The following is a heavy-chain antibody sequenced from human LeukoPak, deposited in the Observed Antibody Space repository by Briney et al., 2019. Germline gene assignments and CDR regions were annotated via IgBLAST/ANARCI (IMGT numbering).Heavy chain of an antibody. CDR2: IYWNGGST. J-gene: IGHJ4*02. CDR1: GFTFDGYA. Sequence: GGSLRLSCAASGFTFDGYAMNWVRQAPGKGLEWVSGIYWNGGSTGYADSVKGRFTISRDNAKNSLYLQMNSLRAEDTALYYCARVRSGGWYDPVDYWGQGTLVTVSS. CDR3: ARVRSGGWYDPVDY. D-gene: IGHD6-19*01. V-gene: IGHV3-20*04.